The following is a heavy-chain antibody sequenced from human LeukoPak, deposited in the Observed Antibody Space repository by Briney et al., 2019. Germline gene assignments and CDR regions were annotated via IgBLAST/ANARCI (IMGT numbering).Heavy chain of an antibody. CDR1: GFTVSSNY. D-gene: IGHD3-3*01. V-gene: IGHV3-53*01. Sequence: GGSLRLSCAASGFTVSSNYMSWVRQAPGKGLEWVSVIYSGGSTYYADSVKGRFIISRDNAKNSLYLQMNSLRAEDTAVYYCARAEQDYDFWSGYYKASYYFDYWGQGTLVTVSS. J-gene: IGHJ4*02. CDR2: IYSGGST. CDR3: ARAEQDYDFWSGYYKASYYFDY.